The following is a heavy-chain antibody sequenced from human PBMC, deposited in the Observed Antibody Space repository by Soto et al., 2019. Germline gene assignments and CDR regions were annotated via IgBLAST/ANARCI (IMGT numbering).Heavy chain of an antibody. D-gene: IGHD1-26*01. CDR1: GYTFTSYG. CDR2: ISAYNGNT. J-gene: IGHJ4*02. V-gene: IGHV1-18*01. CDR3: VRDSPTIVGAISPFDY. Sequence: ASVKVSCKASGYTFTSYGISWVRQAPGQGLEWMGWISAYNGNTNYAQKLQGRVTMTTDTSTSTAYMELRSLRSDDTAVYYCVRDSPTIVGAISPFDYWGQGTLVTVSS.